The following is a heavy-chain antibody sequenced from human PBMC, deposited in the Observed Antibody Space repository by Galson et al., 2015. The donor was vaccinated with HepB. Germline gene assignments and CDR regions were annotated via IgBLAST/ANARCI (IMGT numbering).Heavy chain of an antibody. CDR3: ARSSKRNYYDKWHAFDI. J-gene: IGHJ3*02. V-gene: IGHV3-21*01. Sequence: SLRLSCAASGFTFSSYSMNWVRQAPGKGLEWVSSISSSSSYIYYADSVKGRFTISRDNAKNSLYLQMNSLRAEDTAVYYCARSSKRNYYDKWHAFDIWGQGTMVTVSS. CDR1: GFTFSSYS. CDR2: ISSSSSYI. D-gene: IGHD3-22*01.